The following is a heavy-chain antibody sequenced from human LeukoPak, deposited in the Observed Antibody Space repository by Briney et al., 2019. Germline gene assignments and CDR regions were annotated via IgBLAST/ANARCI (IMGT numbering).Heavy chain of an antibody. J-gene: IGHJ6*03. CDR3: AIMVYCSSISCSYYYYYMDV. CDR2: INPSDGST. V-gene: IGHV1-46*01. CDR1: GYTFTSYY. D-gene: IGHD2-2*01. Sequence: ASVKVSCKASGYTFTSYYMYWVRQAPGQGLEWMGIINPSDGSTRYAQKFQGRVTMTRDTSTRTVYMELRSLRSEGTAVYYCAIMVYCSSISCSYYYYYMDVWGKGTTVTVSS.